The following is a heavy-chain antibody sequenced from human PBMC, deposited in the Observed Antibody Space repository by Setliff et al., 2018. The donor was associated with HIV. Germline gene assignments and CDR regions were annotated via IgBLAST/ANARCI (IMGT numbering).Heavy chain of an antibody. CDR1: GGSISSSSYY. D-gene: IGHD5-18*01. J-gene: IGHJ5*02. V-gene: IGHV4-39*07. CDR3: ARVTWIQLWLGGFDP. Sequence: SETLSLTCTVSGGSISSSSYYWGWIRQPPGKGLEWIGSIYYSGSTYYNPSLKSRVTISVDTSKNQFSLKLSSVTAADTAVYYCARVTWIQLWLGGFDPWGQGTLVRVSS. CDR2: IYYSGST.